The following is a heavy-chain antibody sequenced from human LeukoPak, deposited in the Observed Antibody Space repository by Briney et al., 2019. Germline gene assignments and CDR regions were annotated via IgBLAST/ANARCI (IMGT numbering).Heavy chain of an antibody. CDR3: ARDRPRWPFDP. J-gene: IGHJ5*02. V-gene: IGHV1-69*05. CDR2: IIPIFGTA. Sequence: ASVKVSCKAAGGTFSSYAISWVRQAPGQGLEWMGRIIPIFGTANYAQKFQGRVTITTDESTSTAYMELSSLRSEDTAVYYCARDRPRWPFDPWGQGTLVIVSS. CDR1: GGTFSSYA. D-gene: IGHD2-15*01.